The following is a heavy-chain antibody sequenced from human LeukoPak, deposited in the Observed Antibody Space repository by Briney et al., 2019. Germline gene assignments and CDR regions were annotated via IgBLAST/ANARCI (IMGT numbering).Heavy chain of an antibody. V-gene: IGHV1-46*01. CDR2: INPCGGST. Sequence: ASVKVSCKASGYTFTSYYMHWVRQAPGQGLEWMGIINPCGGSTSYAQKFQGRVTITRDTSASTAYMELSSLRSEDTAVYYCARDPRPATRPSFDYWGQGTLVTVSS. J-gene: IGHJ4*02. CDR3: ARDPRPATRPSFDY. CDR1: GYTFTSYY.